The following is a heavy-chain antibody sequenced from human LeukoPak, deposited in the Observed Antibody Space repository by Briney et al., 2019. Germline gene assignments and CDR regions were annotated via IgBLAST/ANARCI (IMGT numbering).Heavy chain of an antibody. J-gene: IGHJ4*02. CDR3: TRLGAGDY. V-gene: IGHV3-73*01. CDR2: IRSKANSYAT. Sequence: PGGSLRLSCAASGFTFSGPAMHWVRQASGKGLEWVGRIRSKANSYATAYAASVKGRFTISRDDSKNTAYLQMNSLKTEDTAVYYCTRLGAGDYWGQGTLVTVSS. D-gene: IGHD1-26*01. CDR1: GFTFSGPA.